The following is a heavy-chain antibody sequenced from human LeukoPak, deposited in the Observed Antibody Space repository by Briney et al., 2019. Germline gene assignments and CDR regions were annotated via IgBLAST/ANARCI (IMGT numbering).Heavy chain of an antibody. J-gene: IGHJ4*02. CDR2: ISGSGGST. CDR1: GFTFSSYA. CDR3: TCRIAAAGRLDY. V-gene: IGHV3-23*01. D-gene: IGHD6-13*01. Sequence: GGSLRLSCAASGFTFSSYAMSWVRQAPGKGLEWVSAISGSGGSTYYADSVEGRFTISRDNSKNTLYLQMNSLRAEDTAVYYCTCRIAAAGRLDYWGQGTLVTVSS.